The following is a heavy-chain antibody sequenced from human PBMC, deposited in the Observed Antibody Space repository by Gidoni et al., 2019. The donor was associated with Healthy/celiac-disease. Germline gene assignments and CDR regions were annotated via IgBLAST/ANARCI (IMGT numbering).Heavy chain of an antibody. J-gene: IGHJ4*02. CDR1: GFTFSSYA. D-gene: IGHD6-6*01. V-gene: IGHV3-23*01. CDR3: AKGAIAARPRIPPFDY. CDR2: ISGRGGST. Sequence: EVQLLESGGGLVQPGGSLRLSCAASGFTFSSYALGWVRQAPGKGLGWVSAISGRGGSTYYADSVKGRFTISRDNSKNTLYLQMNSLRAEDTAVYYCAKGAIAARPRIPPFDYWGQGTLVTVSS.